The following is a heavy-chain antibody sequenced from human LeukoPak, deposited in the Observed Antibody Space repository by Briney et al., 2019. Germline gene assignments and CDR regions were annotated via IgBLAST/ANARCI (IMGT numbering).Heavy chain of an antibody. CDR1: GGTFSSYA. J-gene: IGHJ6*03. Sequence: SVKVSCKASGGTFSSYAISWVRQAPGQGPEWMGGIIPIFGTANYAQKFQGRVTITADESTSTAYMELSSLRSEDTAVYYCATGYCSSTSCYIGSYYYYYMDVWGKGTTVTVSS. CDR2: IIPIFGTA. CDR3: ATGYCSSTSCYIGSYYYYYMDV. V-gene: IGHV1-69*01. D-gene: IGHD2-2*02.